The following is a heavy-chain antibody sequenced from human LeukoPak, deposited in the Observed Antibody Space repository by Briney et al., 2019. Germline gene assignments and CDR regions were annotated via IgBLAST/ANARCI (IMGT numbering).Heavy chain of an antibody. V-gene: IGHV3-7*01. CDR1: GFTFSTYW. CDR3: ARDFWSGY. Sequence: GGSLRLSCVASGFTFSTYWMSWVRQTPGKRLEWVANIKPDGSEKYYVDSVKGRFTISRDNAKNSLYLQMNSLRAEDTAVYYCARDFWSGYWGQGTLVTVSS. CDR2: IKPDGSEK. D-gene: IGHD3-3*01. J-gene: IGHJ4*02.